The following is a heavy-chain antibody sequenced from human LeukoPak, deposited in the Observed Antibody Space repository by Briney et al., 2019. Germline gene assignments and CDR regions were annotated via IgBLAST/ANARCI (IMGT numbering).Heavy chain of an antibody. CDR1: GGSISSYY. V-gene: IGHV4-4*07. CDR3: AGDVHYDFWSGPSNWFDP. D-gene: IGHD3-3*01. Sequence: SETLSLTCTVSGGSISSYYWSWIRQPAGKGLEWIWRIYTSGSTNYNPYLKSRVTMSVDTSKNQFSLKLSSVTAADTAVYYCAGDVHYDFWSGPSNWFDPWGQGTLVTVSS. CDR2: IYTSGST. J-gene: IGHJ5*02.